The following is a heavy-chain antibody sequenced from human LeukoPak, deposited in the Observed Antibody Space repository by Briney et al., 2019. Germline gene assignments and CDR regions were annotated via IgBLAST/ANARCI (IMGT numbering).Heavy chain of an antibody. Sequence: GGSLRLSCAASGFTVSTNYMSWVRQAPGKGLEWVSVIYSGGRTNYTDSVKGRFTISRDNTKNPLYLQMNSLRAEDTAVYYCARGLNYGSGSTLEGFWGQGTLVTVYS. J-gene: IGHJ4*02. V-gene: IGHV3-53*01. CDR3: ARGLNYGSGSTLEGF. CDR2: IYSGGRT. CDR1: GFTVSTNY. D-gene: IGHD3-10*01.